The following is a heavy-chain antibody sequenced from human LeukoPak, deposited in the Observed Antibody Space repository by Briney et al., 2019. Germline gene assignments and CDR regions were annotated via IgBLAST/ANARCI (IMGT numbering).Heavy chain of an antibody. D-gene: IGHD2-15*01. Sequence: SETLSLTCAVSGDSITFFSWTWIRQPPGKGLEWIGRIYTSGSTNYNPSLKSRVTISVDTSKNQFSLKLSSVTAADTAVYYCARARYCSGGSCYRKGFFDYWGQGTLVTVSS. CDR2: IYTSGST. CDR1: GDSITFFS. CDR3: ARARYCSGGSCYRKGFFDY. J-gene: IGHJ4*02. V-gene: IGHV4-4*08.